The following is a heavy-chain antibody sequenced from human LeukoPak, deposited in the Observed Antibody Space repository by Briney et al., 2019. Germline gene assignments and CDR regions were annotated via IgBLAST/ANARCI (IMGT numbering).Heavy chain of an antibody. Sequence: SETLSLTCTVSGYSISSGYYWGWIRQPPGKGLEWIGSIYHSGSTYYNPSLKSRVTISVDTPKNQFSLKLSSVTAADTAVYYCARRGSWTLDYWGQGTLVTVSS. J-gene: IGHJ4*02. D-gene: IGHD6-13*01. CDR3: ARRGSWTLDY. CDR2: IYHSGST. CDR1: GYSISSGYY. V-gene: IGHV4-38-2*02.